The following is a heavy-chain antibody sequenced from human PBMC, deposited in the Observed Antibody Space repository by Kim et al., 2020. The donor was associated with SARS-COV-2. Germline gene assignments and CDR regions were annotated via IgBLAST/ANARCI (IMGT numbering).Heavy chain of an antibody. CDR2: IDCGNGNT. V-gene: IGHV1-3*01. J-gene: IGHJ4*02. CDR1: GHIFTRDS. Sequence: ASVKVSCKTSGHIFTRDSIHWVRQAPGQGLEWMGGIDCGNGNTIYSQKFQGRVTFTTDTSASTVYMELSFLRSEDSAVYYCLGGFYFDYWGQGNLVTGS. D-gene: IGHD3-16*01. CDR3: LGGFYFDY.